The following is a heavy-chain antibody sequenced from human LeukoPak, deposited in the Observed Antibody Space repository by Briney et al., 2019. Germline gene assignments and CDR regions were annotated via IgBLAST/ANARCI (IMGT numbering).Heavy chain of an antibody. J-gene: IGHJ4*02. Sequence: ASVKVSCKASGYTFTSYDINWARQATGQGLEWMGWMNPNSGNTGYAQKFQGRVTMTRNTSISTAYMELSSLRSEDTAVYYCARGGVYYYGSGSYYNVPEYWGQGTLVTVSS. CDR1: GYTFTSYD. CDR2: MNPNSGNT. CDR3: ARGGVYYYGSGSYYNVPEY. V-gene: IGHV1-8*01. D-gene: IGHD3-10*01.